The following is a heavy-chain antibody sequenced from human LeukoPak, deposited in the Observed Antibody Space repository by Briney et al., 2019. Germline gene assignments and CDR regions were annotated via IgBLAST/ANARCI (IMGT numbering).Heavy chain of an antibody. CDR3: ARDRSGIAAAGWAYNWFDP. D-gene: IGHD6-13*01. CDR2: INPNSGGT. J-gene: IGHJ5*02. Sequence: ASVKVSCKASGYTFTGYYMHWVRQAPGQGLEWMGRINPNSGGTNYAQKFQGRVTMTRDTSISTAYIELSRLRSDDTAVYYCARDRSGIAAAGWAYNWFDPWGQGTLVTVSS. V-gene: IGHV1-2*06. CDR1: GYTFTGYY.